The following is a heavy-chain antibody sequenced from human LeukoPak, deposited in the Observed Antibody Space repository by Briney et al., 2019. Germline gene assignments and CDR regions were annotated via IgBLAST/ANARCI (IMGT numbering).Heavy chain of an antibody. CDR3: ARLMGQRYYYGMDV. Sequence: SETLSLTCTVSGGSISGYYWSWIRQPPAKGLDWIGYIYYSGSTNYNPSLKSRVTISIDTSKNQFSLKLTSVTAADTAVYYCARLMGQRYYYGMDVWGQGTTVTVSS. J-gene: IGHJ6*02. V-gene: IGHV4-59*08. CDR2: IYYSGST. D-gene: IGHD1-26*01. CDR1: GGSISGYY.